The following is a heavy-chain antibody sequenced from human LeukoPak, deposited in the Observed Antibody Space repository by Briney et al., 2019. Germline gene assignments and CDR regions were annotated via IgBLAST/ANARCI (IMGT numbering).Heavy chain of an antibody. J-gene: IGHJ6*03. CDR2: IYYSGST. CDR1: GGSISSSNHY. Sequence: SETLSLTCTVSGGSISSSNHYWGWIRQPPGKGLEWIGSIYYSGSTYYNPSLKSRVTISVDTSKNQFSLKLNSVTAADTAVYYCARQADGVRGVIGRLYYYYYMDVWGKGTTVTISS. CDR3: ARQADGVRGVIGRLYYYYYMDV. V-gene: IGHV4-39*01. D-gene: IGHD3-10*01.